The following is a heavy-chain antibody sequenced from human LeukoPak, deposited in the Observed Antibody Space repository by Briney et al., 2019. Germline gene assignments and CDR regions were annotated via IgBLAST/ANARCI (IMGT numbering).Heavy chain of an antibody. V-gene: IGHV3-48*03. Sequence: GGSLRLSCAASGFTFSSYEMNWVRQAPGKGLEWVSYISSSGSTIYYADSVKGRFTISRDNAKNSLYLQMNSLRAEDTAVYYCASGERREYYDFWSGPTGPGNWFDSWGQGTLVTVSS. CDR3: ASGERREYYDFWSGPTGPGNWFDS. D-gene: IGHD3-3*01. J-gene: IGHJ5*01. CDR1: GFTFSSYE. CDR2: ISSSGSTI.